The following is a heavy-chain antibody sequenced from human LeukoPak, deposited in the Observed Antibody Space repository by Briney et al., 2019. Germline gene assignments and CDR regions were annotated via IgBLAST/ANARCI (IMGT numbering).Heavy chain of an antibody. V-gene: IGHV3-23*01. CDR2: ISGSGGST. CDR3: AKSPLSGYTDYFDC. Sequence: GGSLRLSCAASGFTFSSYGMHWVRQAPGKGLEWVSAISGSGGSTYYADSVKGRFTISRDNSKNTLYLQMNSLRAEDTAVYYCAKSPLSGYTDYFDCWGQGTLVTVSS. J-gene: IGHJ4*02. D-gene: IGHD3-22*01. CDR1: GFTFSSYG.